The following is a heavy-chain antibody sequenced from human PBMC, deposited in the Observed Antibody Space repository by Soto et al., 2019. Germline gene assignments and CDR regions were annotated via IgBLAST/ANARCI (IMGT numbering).Heavy chain of an antibody. CDR2: IYYIGST. CDR3: ARGIGP. J-gene: IGHJ5*02. V-gene: IGHV4-30-4*01. Sequence: ISQPTGKGLEWIGYIYYIGSTYYNPSLKSRVTISVDTSKNHFSLKLSSVTAADTAVYYCARGIGPWCQGTLVTVSS. D-gene: IGHD3-10*01.